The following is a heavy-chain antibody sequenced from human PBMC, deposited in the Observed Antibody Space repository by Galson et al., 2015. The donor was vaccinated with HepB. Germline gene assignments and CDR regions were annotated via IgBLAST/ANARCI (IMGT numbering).Heavy chain of an antibody. D-gene: IGHD3/OR15-3a*01. CDR3: AKGDKLGWSTHDAFHV. Sequence: SLRLSCAASGFRFGLYGMDWVRQVPGKGLEWVAVISYDGTQKHYGDSVKGRFIISRDNSKNTPSLEMNSLRPEDTAIYYCAKGDKLGWSTHDAFHVWGPGTMVTVSS. V-gene: IGHV3-30*18. CDR2: ISYDGTQK. J-gene: IGHJ3*01. CDR1: GFRFGLYG.